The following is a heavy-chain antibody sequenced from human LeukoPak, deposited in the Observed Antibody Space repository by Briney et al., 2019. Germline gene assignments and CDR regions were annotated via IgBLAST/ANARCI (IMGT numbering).Heavy chain of an antibody. CDR3: ARDKTPFYWYFDL. CDR2: INWNGGST. Sequence: GGSLRLSCAASGFTFYDYGMSWVRQAPGKGLEWVSGINWNGGSTGYADSVRGRFTISRDNAKNSLYLQMNSLRAEDTAFYYCARDKTPFYWYFDLWGRGTLVTVSS. CDR1: GFTFYDYG. J-gene: IGHJ2*01. V-gene: IGHV3-20*04.